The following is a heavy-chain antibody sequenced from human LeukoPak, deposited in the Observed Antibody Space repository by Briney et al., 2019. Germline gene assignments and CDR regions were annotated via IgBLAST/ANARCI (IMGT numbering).Heavy chain of an antibody. D-gene: IGHD3-10*01. V-gene: IGHV4-31*03. CDR3: ARDRPRTNYYGSGSYSNYFDS. J-gene: IGHJ4*02. CDR1: GGSINRGGYY. CDR2: ISYTGSS. Sequence: SETLSLTCTVSGGSINRGGYYWSWIRQHPGKGLEWIGYISYTGSSYSNPSLKSRVSISIDTSKNHFSLKLSSVTAADTAVYYSARDRPRTNYYGSGSYSNYFDSWGQGTLVTVSS.